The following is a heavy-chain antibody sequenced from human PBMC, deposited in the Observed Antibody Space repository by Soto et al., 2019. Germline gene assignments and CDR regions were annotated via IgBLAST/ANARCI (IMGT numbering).Heavy chain of an antibody. CDR2: ISAYNGNT. CDR1: GYTFTSYG. J-gene: IGHJ6*02. V-gene: IGHV1-18*01. Sequence: ASVKVSCKASGYTFTSYGISWVRQAPGQGLEWMGWISAYNGNTNYAQKLQGRVTMTTDTSTSTAYMELRSLRSDDTAVYYCAREYEDTAMGSWDYYYGMDVWGQGTTVTVSS. CDR3: AREYEDTAMGSWDYYYGMDV. D-gene: IGHD5-18*01.